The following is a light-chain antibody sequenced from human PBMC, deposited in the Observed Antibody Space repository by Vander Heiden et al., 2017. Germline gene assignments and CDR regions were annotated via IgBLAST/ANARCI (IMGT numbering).Light chain of an antibody. Sequence: QSVLTQPPSVSGAPGQRVTISCTGSSSNIGSGYDVHWYQQLPGTAPNLLISGNSNRPSGVPDRFSGSKSGTSASLAITGLQAEDEADYYCQSYDSSLSVVFGTGTKVTVL. CDR1: SSNIGSGYD. J-gene: IGLJ1*01. V-gene: IGLV1-40*01. CDR2: GNS. CDR3: QSYDSSLSVV.